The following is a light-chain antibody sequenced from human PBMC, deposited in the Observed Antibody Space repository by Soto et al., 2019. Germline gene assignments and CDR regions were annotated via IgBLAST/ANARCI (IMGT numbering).Light chain of an antibody. J-gene: IGLJ1*01. Sequence: QSALTQPASVSGSPGQSITISCTGTSSDVGGYNFVSWYQQYPGKAPKLIIYDVSDRPSGVSDRFSGSKSGNTASLTISGLQAEDAADYYCSSYTSSNTYVFGTGTKVTVL. CDR3: SSYTSSNTYV. CDR2: DVS. V-gene: IGLV2-14*03. CDR1: SSDVGGYNF.